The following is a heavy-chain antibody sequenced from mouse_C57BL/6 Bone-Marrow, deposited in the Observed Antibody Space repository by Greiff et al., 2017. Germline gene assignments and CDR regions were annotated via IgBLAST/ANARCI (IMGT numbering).Heavy chain of an antibody. V-gene: IGHV14-4*01. CDR2: IDPENGDT. D-gene: IGHD4-1*01. CDR1: GFNIKDDY. CDR3: TTRANWSWFAY. J-gene: IGHJ3*01. Sequence: VQLKQSGAELVRPGASVKLSCTASGFNIKDDYMHWVKQRPEQGLEWIGWIDPENGDTEYASKFQGKATIPADTSSNTAYLQLSSLTSEDTAVYYCTTRANWSWFAYWGQGTLVTVSA.